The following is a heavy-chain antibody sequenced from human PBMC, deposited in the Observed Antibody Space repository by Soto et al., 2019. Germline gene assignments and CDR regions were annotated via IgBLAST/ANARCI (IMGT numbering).Heavy chain of an antibody. CDR1: GGTFSSYA. V-gene: IGHV1-69*13. CDR2: IIPIFGTA. CDR3: ARESQPIAAAGRHFDY. J-gene: IGHJ4*02. Sequence: ASVKVSCKASGGTFSSYAISWVRQAPGQGLEWMGGIIPIFGTANYAQKFQGRVTITADESTSTAYMELSSLRSEDTAVYYCARESQPIAAAGRHFDYWGQGTLVTVSS. D-gene: IGHD6-13*01.